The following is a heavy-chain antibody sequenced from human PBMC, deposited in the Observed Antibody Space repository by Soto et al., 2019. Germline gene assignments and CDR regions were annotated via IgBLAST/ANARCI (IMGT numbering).Heavy chain of an antibody. D-gene: IGHD3-22*01. Sequence: QVQLVQSGAEVKKPGSSVKVSCKASGGTFSSYAISWVRQAPGQGLEWMGGIIPIFGTANYAQKFQGRVTITADKSTSTAYMELSSLRSEDTAVYYCARDYYDSSGYYTPHDAFDIWSQGTMVTVSS. CDR1: GGTFSSYA. V-gene: IGHV1-69*06. CDR3: ARDYYDSSGYYTPHDAFDI. CDR2: IIPIFGTA. J-gene: IGHJ3*02.